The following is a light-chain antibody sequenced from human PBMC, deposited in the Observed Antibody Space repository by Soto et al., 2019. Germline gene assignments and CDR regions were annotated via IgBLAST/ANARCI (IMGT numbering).Light chain of an antibody. CDR3: QHYNSYPMWA. V-gene: IGKV1-5*03. CDR2: KAS. CDR1: QTISSW. Sequence: DIQMTQPPSTLSGSVGDRVTITCRASQTISSWLAWYQQKPGKAPKLLIYKASTLKSGVPSRFSGSGSGTEFTLTISSLQPDDFATYYCQHYNSYPMWAFGQGTKVDIK. J-gene: IGKJ1*01.